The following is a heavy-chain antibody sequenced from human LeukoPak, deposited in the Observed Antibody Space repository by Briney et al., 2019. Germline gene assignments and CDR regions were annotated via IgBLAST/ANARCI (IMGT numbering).Heavy chain of an antibody. CDR2: ISSSGSTI. D-gene: IGHD6-19*01. J-gene: IGHJ4*02. CDR3: AKSPDVAGTGRFDY. CDR1: GFPFSSYE. V-gene: IGHV3-48*03. Sequence: GGSLRLSCAASGFPFSSYEMNWVRLAPGKGLEWVSYISSSGSTIYYADSVKGRFTISRDNAKNSLYLQMNSLRAEDTAVYYCAKSPDVAGTGRFDYWGQGTLVTVSS.